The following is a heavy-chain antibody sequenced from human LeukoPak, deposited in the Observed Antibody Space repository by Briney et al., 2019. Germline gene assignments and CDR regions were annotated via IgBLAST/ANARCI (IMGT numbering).Heavy chain of an antibody. CDR3: ARGLMYYDSSDFGDY. V-gene: IGHV3-53*01. CDR1: GFIFSNYW. J-gene: IGHJ4*02. CDR2: IYSGGVT. D-gene: IGHD3-22*01. Sequence: PGGSLRLSCAASGFIFSNYWMGWVRQAPGKGLEWVSVIYSGGVTYYADSVKGRFTISRDNSKNTLYLQMDSLRAEDTAVYYCARGLMYYDSSDFGDYWGQGTLVTVSS.